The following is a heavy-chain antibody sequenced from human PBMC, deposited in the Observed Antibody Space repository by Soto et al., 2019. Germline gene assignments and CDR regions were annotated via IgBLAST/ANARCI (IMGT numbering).Heavy chain of an antibody. CDR2: ISSDGSKK. Sequence: QVQLVESGGGVVQPGRSLRLSCVASGFTFSNNGIHWVRQAPGKGLEWVAVISSDGSKKYYADSVKGRFTISRDNSMDTLYLQMNSLRAQDTAVYYCAMDLYGGSARFDSWGQGSLVTVSS. J-gene: IGHJ4*02. V-gene: IGHV3-30*03. CDR3: AMDLYGGSARFDS. D-gene: IGHD2-15*01. CDR1: GFTFSNNG.